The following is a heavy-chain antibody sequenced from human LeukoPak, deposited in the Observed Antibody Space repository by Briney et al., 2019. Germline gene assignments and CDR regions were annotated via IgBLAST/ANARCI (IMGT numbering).Heavy chain of an antibody. V-gene: IGHV3-23*01. Sequence: PGGSLRLSCTASGLSLNSYAISWVRQVPGKGLEWVSASSSSDDGKWYADSVRSRFTISRDTSKNTVYLQMNSLRVEDAGVYYCAKAPVTSCRGAFCYPFDYWGHGTLVTVSS. J-gene: IGHJ4*01. CDR2: SSSSDDGK. CDR1: GLSLNSYA. D-gene: IGHD2-21*01. CDR3: AKAPVTSCRGAFCYPFDY.